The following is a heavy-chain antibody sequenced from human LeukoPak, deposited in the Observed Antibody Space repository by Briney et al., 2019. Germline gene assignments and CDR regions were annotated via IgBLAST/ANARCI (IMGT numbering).Heavy chain of an antibody. Sequence: GGSLRLSCAASGFTLSNYDMNWVRQAPGKGPEWVSSISTSSRYIYYKDSVRGRFTISRDDAKNSLYLEMNSLRAEDTAVYYCARADCSSSTCYLRRSWFDPWGQGTLVTVSS. D-gene: IGHD2-2*01. V-gene: IGHV3-21*01. CDR2: ISTSSRYI. CDR3: ARADCSSSTCYLRRSWFDP. J-gene: IGHJ5*02. CDR1: GFTLSNYD.